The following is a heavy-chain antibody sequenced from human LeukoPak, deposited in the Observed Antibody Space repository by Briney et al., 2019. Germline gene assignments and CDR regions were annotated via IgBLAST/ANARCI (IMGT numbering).Heavy chain of an antibody. Sequence: ASVKVSCKASGYTFTSYGISWVRQAPGQGLEWMGWISAYNGNTNYAQKLQGRVTTTTDTSTSTAYMELRSLRSDDTAVYYCARVGAAAGSAPFDYWGQGTLVTVSS. CDR3: ARVGAAAGSAPFDY. CDR2: ISAYNGNT. CDR1: GYTFTSYG. V-gene: IGHV1-18*01. D-gene: IGHD6-13*01. J-gene: IGHJ4*02.